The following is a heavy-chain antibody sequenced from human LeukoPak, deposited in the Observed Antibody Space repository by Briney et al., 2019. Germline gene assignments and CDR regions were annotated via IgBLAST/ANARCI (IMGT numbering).Heavy chain of an antibody. D-gene: IGHD3-3*01. J-gene: IGHJ3*02. Sequence: PSETLSLTCTVSNGSMSSYFWSWIRQPPGKGLEWIGYIYYSGSANFNPSLKSRVTISVDTSKNQFSLKLSSVTAADTAVYYCARGRNDFWSGYHAFDIWGQGTMVTVSS. CDR3: ARGRNDFWSGYHAFDI. CDR1: NGSMSSYF. V-gene: IGHV4-59*01. CDR2: IYYSGSA.